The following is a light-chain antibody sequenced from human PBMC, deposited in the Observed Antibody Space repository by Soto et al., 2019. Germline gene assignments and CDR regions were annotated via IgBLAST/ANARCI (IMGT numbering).Light chain of an antibody. CDR2: EVS. J-gene: IGLJ2*01. Sequence: QSALTQPPSASGSPGQSVTISCTGTSSDVGGYNYVSWYQQHPGKAPKFMIYEVSKRPSGVPDRFSGSKSGNTASLTVSGLQAEDEADYYCRSYAGSNNVVFGGGTKLTVL. CDR1: SSDVGGYNY. V-gene: IGLV2-8*01. CDR3: RSYAGSNNVV.